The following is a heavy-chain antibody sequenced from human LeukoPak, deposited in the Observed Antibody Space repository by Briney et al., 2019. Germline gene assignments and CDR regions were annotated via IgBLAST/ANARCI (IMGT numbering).Heavy chain of an antibody. V-gene: IGHV4-59*01. CDR2: IYYSGST. Sequence: SETLSLTCAIYSESFSSYYWSWIRQPPGKGLEWIGYIYYSGSTNYNPSLKSRVTISVETSKNQFSLKLSSVTAADTAVYYCARVAGYMIEDYFDYWGQGTLVTVSS. J-gene: IGHJ4*02. CDR3: ARVAGYMIEDYFDY. D-gene: IGHD3-22*01. CDR1: SESFSSYY.